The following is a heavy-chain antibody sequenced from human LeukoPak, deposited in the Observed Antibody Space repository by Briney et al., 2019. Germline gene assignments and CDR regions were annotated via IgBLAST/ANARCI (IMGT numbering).Heavy chain of an antibody. CDR1: GYSFTGYH. V-gene: IGHV1-2*02. CDR2: VNPKTGGT. CDR3: AREFSSKLEWLAYVTGDDAFDV. Sequence: GASVKVSCKAFGYSFTGYHLHWVRQAPRQGLEWMGWVNPKTGGTNYARKFQDRVTMTRDTSINTVNMELSRLTSDDTAVYYCAREFSSKLEWLAYVTGDDAFDVWGQGTMITVS. D-gene: IGHD3-3*01. J-gene: IGHJ3*01.